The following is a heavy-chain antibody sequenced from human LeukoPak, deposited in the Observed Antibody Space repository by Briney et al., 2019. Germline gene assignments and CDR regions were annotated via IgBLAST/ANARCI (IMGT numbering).Heavy chain of an antibody. CDR2: IDVGSYA. J-gene: IGHJ4*02. V-gene: IGHV3-69-1*01. CDR1: GYSISSDYY. CDR3: ATEGIVGGGAHFDY. D-gene: IGHD1-26*01. Sequence: ETLSLTCTVSGYSISSDYYWGWIRQPPGKGLEWVSSIDVGSYAYYANSVKGRFTISRDNAKNSLYLQMNSLRVEDTAVYYCATEGIVGGGAHFDYWGQGTLVTVSS.